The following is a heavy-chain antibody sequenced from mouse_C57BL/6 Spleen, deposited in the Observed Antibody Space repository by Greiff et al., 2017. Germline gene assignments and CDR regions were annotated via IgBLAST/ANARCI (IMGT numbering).Heavy chain of an antibody. CDR1: GYSITSGYY. V-gene: IGHV3-6*01. Sequence: EVKVEESGPGLVKPSQSLSLTCSVTGYSITSGYYWNWIRQFPGNKLEWMGYISYDGSNNYNPSLKNRISITRDTSKNQFFLKLNSVTTEDTATYYCARYGSSPWYFDVWGTGTTVTVSS. D-gene: IGHD1-1*01. CDR2: ISYDGSN. CDR3: ARYGSSPWYFDV. J-gene: IGHJ1*03.